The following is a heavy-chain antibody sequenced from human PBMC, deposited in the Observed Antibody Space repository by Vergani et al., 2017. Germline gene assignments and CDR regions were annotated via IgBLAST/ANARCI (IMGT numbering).Heavy chain of an antibody. CDR2: TYYSGST. D-gene: IGHD3-3*01. J-gene: IGHJ4*02. Sequence: QVQLQESGPGLVKPSETLSLTCTVSGGSISSYYWSWIRQPPGKGLEWIGYTYYSGSTNYNPSLKSRVTISVDTSKNQFSLKLSSVTAADTAVYYCARSQYDFWSGLHSYFDYWGQGALVTVSS. V-gene: IGHV4-59*01. CDR3: ARSQYDFWSGLHSYFDY. CDR1: GGSISSYY.